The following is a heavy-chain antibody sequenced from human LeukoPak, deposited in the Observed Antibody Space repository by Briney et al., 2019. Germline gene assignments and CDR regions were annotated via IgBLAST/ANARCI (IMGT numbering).Heavy chain of an antibody. D-gene: IGHD1-1*01. CDR2: INHSGST. Sequence: TSETLSLTCAVYGGSFSGYYWSWIRQPPGKGLEWIGEINHSGSTNYNPSLKSRVTISVDTSKNQFSLQLNPVTAADTAVYYCARHGRTNGRTTIAFFKGRRERYDWVDPWGQGTLVTVSS. J-gene: IGHJ5*02. CDR1: GGSFSGYY. V-gene: IGHV4-34*01. CDR3: ARHGRTNGRTTIAFFKGRRERYDWVDP.